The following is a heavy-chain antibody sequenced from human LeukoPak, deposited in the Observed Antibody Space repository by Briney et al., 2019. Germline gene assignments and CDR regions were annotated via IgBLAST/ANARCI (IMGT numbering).Heavy chain of an antibody. Sequence: TGGSLRLSCAASGFTFSSYAMHWVRQAPGKGLEYVSAISSNGGSTYYANSVKGRFTISRDNSKNTLYLQMGSLRAEDMAVYYSARDANQYYDFWSGYFPHDYWGQGTLVTVSS. CDR3: ARDANQYYDFWSGYFPHDY. CDR1: GFTFSSYA. CDR2: ISSNGGST. V-gene: IGHV3-64*01. D-gene: IGHD3-3*01. J-gene: IGHJ4*02.